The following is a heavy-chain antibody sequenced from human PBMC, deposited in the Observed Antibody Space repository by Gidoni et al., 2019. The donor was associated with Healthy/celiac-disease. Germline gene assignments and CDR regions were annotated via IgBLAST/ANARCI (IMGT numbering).Heavy chain of an antibody. J-gene: IGHJ6*02. D-gene: IGHD4-17*01. CDR3: ARDFISPYGEGYYYYYGMDV. V-gene: IGHV3-33*01. CDR1: GFTFSSYG. Sequence: QVQLVESGGGVVQPGRSLRLSCAASGFTFSSYGMHWVRQAPGKGLEWVAVIWYDGSNKYYADSVKGRFTISRDNSKNTLYLQMNSLRAEDTAVYYCARDFISPYGEGYYYYYGMDVWGQGTTVTVSS. CDR2: IWYDGSNK.